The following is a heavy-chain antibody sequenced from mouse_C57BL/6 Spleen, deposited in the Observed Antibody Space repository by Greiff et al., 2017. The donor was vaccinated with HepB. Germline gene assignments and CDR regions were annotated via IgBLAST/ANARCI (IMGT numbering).Heavy chain of an antibody. CDR2: IDPSDSYT. D-gene: IGHD1-1*01. Sequence: VQLQQPGAELVMPGASVKLSCKASGYTFTSYWMHWVKQRPGQGLEWIGEIDPSDSYTNYNQKFKGKSTLTVDKSSSTAYMQLSSLTSEDSAVYYCARPYGSSDGFDYWGQGTTLTVSS. CDR3: ARPYGSSDGFDY. V-gene: IGHV1-69*01. CDR1: GYTFTSYW. J-gene: IGHJ2*01.